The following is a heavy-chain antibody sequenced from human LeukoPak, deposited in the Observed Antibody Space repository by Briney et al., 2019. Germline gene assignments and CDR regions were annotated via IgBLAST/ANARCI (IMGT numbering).Heavy chain of an antibody. CDR1: GFTFNIYS. D-gene: IGHD1-26*01. J-gene: IGHJ3*02. V-gene: IGHV3-48*01. CDR2: ISSGIPTM. CDR3: AKVRLYSGSYPDAFDI. Sequence: GGSLRLSCVASGFTFNIYSMNWVRQAPGKGLEWVSYISSGIPTMYYADSVKGRFTISRDNAKNSLYLQMNSLRAEDTAVYYCAKVRLYSGSYPDAFDIWGQGTMVTVSS.